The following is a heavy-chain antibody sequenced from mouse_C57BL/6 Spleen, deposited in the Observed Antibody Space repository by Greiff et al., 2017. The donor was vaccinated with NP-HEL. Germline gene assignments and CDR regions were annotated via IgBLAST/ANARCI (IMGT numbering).Heavy chain of an antibody. J-gene: IGHJ4*01. CDR1: GFSLTSYG. D-gene: IGHD2-4*01. CDR3: AKPRGLRSYYAMDY. CDR2: IWGDGST. Sequence: QVQLQQSGPGLVAPSQSLSITCTVSGFSLTSYGVSWVRQPPGKGLEWLGVIWGDGSTNYHSALISRLSISTDKSKSQDYLKLNSLQTDDTATYYCAKPRGLRSYYAMDYWGQGTSVTVSS. V-gene: IGHV2-3*01.